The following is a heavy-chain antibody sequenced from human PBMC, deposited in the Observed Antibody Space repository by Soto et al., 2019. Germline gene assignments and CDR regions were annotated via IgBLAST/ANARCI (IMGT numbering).Heavy chain of an antibody. CDR2: IYYSGSA. J-gene: IGHJ4*02. CDR1: GGSISGYY. D-gene: IGHD1-26*01. CDR3: ARMENSMGATPFDY. V-gene: IGHV4-59*08. Sequence: QVRLQESGPGLVKPSETLSLTCTVSGGSISGYYRSWILQSPGKRLEWIGYIYYSGSANYNPSLESRLTISVDTSKNHFSLKLSSVTAADTAVYYCARMENSMGATPFDYWGQGTLVTVSS.